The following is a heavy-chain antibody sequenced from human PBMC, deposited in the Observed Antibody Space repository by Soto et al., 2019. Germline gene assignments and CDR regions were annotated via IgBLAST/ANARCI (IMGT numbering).Heavy chain of an antibody. J-gene: IGHJ3*02. Sequence: GGSLRLSCAASGFTFSSYAMSWVRQAPGKGLEWVSAISGSGGSTYYADSVKGRFTISRDNSKNTLYLLMNSLRAEDTAVYYCAKLTGNYYGSGSHPGAFDIWGQGTMVTVSS. D-gene: IGHD3-10*01. CDR3: AKLTGNYYGSGSHPGAFDI. CDR2: ISGSGGST. CDR1: GFTFSSYA. V-gene: IGHV3-23*01.